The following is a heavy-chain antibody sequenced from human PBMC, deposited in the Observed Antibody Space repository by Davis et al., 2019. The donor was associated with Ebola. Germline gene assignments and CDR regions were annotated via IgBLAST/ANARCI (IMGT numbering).Heavy chain of an antibody. D-gene: IGHD6-19*01. Sequence: PGGSLRLSCAASGFTFSSYWMHWVRQAPGKGLVWVSRINSDGSSTSYADSVKGRFTISRDNAKNTLYLQMNSLRAEDTAVYCCARVWDSSGWYALGYWGQGTLVTVSS. J-gene: IGHJ4*02. CDR1: GFTFSSYW. CDR2: INSDGSST. CDR3: ARVWDSSGWYALGY. V-gene: IGHV3-74*01.